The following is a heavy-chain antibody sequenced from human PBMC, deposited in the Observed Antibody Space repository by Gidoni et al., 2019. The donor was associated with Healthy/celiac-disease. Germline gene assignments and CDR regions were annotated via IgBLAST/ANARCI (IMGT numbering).Heavy chain of an antibody. Sequence: QVQLVQSGAEVTKPGSSVKVSCKESGGTFSSYAISWVRQAPGQGLEWMGRIIPILGIANYAQKCQGRVTITADKSTSTAYMELSSLRSEDTAVYYCASRGYSGSHDYWGQGTLVTVSS. CDR3: ASRGYSGSHDY. V-gene: IGHV1-69*04. J-gene: IGHJ4*02. D-gene: IGHD5-12*01. CDR1: GGTFSSYA. CDR2: IIPILGIA.